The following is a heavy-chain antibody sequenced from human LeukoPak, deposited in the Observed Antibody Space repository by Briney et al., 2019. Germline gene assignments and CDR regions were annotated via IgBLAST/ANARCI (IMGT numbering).Heavy chain of an antibody. V-gene: IGHV4-38-2*02. J-gene: IGHJ4*02. Sequence: SETLSLTCTVSGYSISNGYDWGWIRQPPGKGLEWIGSVYHSGSTYYNPSLKSRVTISVDTSKNQFSLKLTSVTAADTAVYYCARGRGSYYYYFDYWGQGTLVTVSS. CDR3: ARGRGSYYYYFDY. D-gene: IGHD1-26*01. CDR1: GYSISNGYD. CDR2: VYHSGST.